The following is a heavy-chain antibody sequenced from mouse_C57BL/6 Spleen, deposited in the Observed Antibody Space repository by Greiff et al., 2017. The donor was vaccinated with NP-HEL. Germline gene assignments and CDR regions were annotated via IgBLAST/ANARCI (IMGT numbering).Heavy chain of an antibody. J-gene: IGHJ3*01. V-gene: IGHV5-4*01. CDR3: ARERSTGTGFAY. CDR2: ISDGGSYT. CDR1: GFTFSSYA. Sequence: EVMLVESGGGLVKPGGSLKLSCAASGFTFSSYAMSWVRQTPEKRLEWVATISDGGSYTYYPDNVKGRFTISRDNAKNNLYLQMSHLKSEDTAMYYCARERSTGTGFAYWGQGTLVTVSA. D-gene: IGHD4-1*01.